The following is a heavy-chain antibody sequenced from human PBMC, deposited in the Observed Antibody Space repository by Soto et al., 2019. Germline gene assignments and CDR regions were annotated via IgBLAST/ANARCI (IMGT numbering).Heavy chain of an antibody. V-gene: IGHV1-18*01. D-gene: IGHD2-15*01. Sequence: QVQLVQSGAEVKKPGASVKVSCKASGYTFTNYGISWVRQAPGQGLEWMGWISACSGNTDYAQSLQGRVTMTTDTSTGTAYVEVRSLRSDDTAVYYCARVGEYCSGVSCLDYWGQGTLVTVSS. CDR2: ISACSGNT. CDR3: ARVGEYCSGVSCLDY. CDR1: GYTFTNYG. J-gene: IGHJ4*02.